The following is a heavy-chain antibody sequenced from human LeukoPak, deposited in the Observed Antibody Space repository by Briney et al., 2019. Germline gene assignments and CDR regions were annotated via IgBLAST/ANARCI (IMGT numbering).Heavy chain of an antibody. CDR3: ARDGGGNGFGWAFDS. J-gene: IGHJ4*02. D-gene: IGHD3-16*01. V-gene: IGHV1-46*01. Sequence: ASVKASCKASGYTFTNYYIDWVRQAPGQGLEWMGIIRPSGGSTDYAQKFQGRLTMTRDTSTSTDYMELSSLRSEDTAVYYCARDGGGNGFGWAFDSWGQGTLVTVSS. CDR1: GYTFTNYY. CDR2: IRPSGGST.